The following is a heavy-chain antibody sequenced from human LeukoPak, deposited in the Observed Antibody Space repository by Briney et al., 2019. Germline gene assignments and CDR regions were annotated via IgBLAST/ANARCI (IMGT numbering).Heavy chain of an antibody. Sequence: SETLSLTCTVSGGSISSSSYFWGWIRQPPGKGLEWIGSFYYSGSTYYNPSLKSRVTISVDTSKNQFSLKLSSVTAADTAVYYCARLSAGYSLDYWGQGTLVTVSS. J-gene: IGHJ4*02. V-gene: IGHV4-39*01. D-gene: IGHD5-12*01. CDR2: FYYSGST. CDR1: GGSISSSSYF. CDR3: ARLSAGYSLDY.